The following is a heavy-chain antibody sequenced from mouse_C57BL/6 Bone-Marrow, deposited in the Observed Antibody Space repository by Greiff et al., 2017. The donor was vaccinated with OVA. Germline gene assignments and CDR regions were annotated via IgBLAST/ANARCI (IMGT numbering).Heavy chain of an antibody. V-gene: IGHV1-54*01. J-gene: IGHJ3*01. CDR1: GYAFTNYL. D-gene: IGHD1-1*01. CDR3: ARRGSSYHYAWFAY. Sequence: VQLQQSGAELVRPGTSVKVSCKASGYAFTNYLIEWVKQRPGQGLEWIGVINPGSGGTNYNEKFKGKAKLTADKSSSTAYMQLSSLTSEDSAVYFFARRGSSYHYAWFAYWGQGTLVTVSA. CDR2: INPGSGGT.